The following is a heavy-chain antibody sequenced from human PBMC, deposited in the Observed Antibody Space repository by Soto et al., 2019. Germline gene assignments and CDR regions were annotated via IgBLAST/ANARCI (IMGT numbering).Heavy chain of an antibody. D-gene: IGHD7-27*01. CDR3: AIDLGHGGRGAFDI. J-gene: IGHJ3*02. CDR2: ISYDGSNK. V-gene: IGHV3-30*03. Sequence: QVQLVESGGGVVQPGRSLRLSCAASVFTFSSYGMHWVRQAPGKGLEWVALISYDGSNKYYADSVKGRFTISRDNSKNTLYLQMNSLRPEDTAVYYCAIDLGHGGRGAFDIWGEGTMVTVSS. CDR1: VFTFSSYG.